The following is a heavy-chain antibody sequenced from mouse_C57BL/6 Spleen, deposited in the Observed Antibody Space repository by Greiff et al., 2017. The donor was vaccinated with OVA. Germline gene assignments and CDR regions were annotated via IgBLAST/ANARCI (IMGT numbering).Heavy chain of an antibody. CDR1: GYSITSDY. D-gene: IGHD2-4*01. CDR3: ARYRGYDYDGVNYAMDY. V-gene: IGHV3-8*01. J-gene: IGHJ4*01. CDR2: ISYSGST. Sequence: EVQLQESGPGLAKPSQTLSLTCSVTGYSITSDYWNWIRKFPGNKLEYMGYISYSGSTYYNPSLKSRISITRDTSKNQYYLQLNSVTTEDTATYYCARYRGYDYDGVNYAMDYWGQGTSVTVSS.